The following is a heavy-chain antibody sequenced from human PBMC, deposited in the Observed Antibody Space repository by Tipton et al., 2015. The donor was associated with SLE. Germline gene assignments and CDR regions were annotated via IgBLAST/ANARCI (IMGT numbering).Heavy chain of an antibody. CDR1: GFTFSNYA. D-gene: IGHD7-27*01. V-gene: IGHV3-30*04. CDR3: ASSLLWGLDY. J-gene: IGHJ4*02. CDR2: ISYDGSNR. Sequence: RSLRLSCAASGFTFSNYAMHWVRQAPGKGLEWVAVISYDGSNRYYADSVKGRFTISRDNSKNTLYLQMNSLRPEDTAVYYCASSLLWGLDYWGQGTLVTVSS.